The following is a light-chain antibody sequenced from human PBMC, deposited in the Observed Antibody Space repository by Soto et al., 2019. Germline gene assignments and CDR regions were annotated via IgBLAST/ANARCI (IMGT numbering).Light chain of an antibody. J-gene: IGKJ5*01. CDR1: QSVRSN. V-gene: IGKV3-15*01. CDR2: GAS. Sequence: EILLTQSPATLSVSPGERATLSCRTSQSVRSNFAWYQQKPGQAPRLLIYGASTRATGIPARFSGSGSGTEFTLTISSLQSEDFAVYYCQQYNNWPPITFGQGTRLEIK. CDR3: QQYNNWPPIT.